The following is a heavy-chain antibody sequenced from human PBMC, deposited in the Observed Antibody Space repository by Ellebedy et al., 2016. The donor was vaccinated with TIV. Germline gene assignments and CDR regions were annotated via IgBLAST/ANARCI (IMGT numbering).Heavy chain of an antibody. CDR2: ISHDGSLK. V-gene: IGHV3-30*18. D-gene: IGHD1-20*01. J-gene: IGHJ4*02. CDR1: GFTFSNFD. Sequence: PGGPLRLSCAASGFTFSNFDMDWVRQAPGKGLEWAAVISHDGSLKFYADSVKGRFSISRDNSKNTLYLQMNSLRVEDTAVYYCAKGKVDNWMDAGSLDYWGQGSLVTVSS. CDR3: AKGKVDNWMDAGSLDY.